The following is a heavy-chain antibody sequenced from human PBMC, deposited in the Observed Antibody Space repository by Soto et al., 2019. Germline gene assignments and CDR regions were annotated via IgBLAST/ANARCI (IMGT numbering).Heavy chain of an antibody. V-gene: IGHV3-21*01. CDR3: ARGEGPSMASIDY. Sequence: PGGSLRLSCAASGFTFSSYNMNWVRQAPGKGLEWLSSISSSSTYIYYAHSVKGRFTISRDNARNSLYLQMNSLRAEDTAVYYSARGEGPSMASIDYWGQGTLVTVSS. CDR1: GFTFSSYN. D-gene: IGHD6-6*01. CDR2: ISSSSTYI. J-gene: IGHJ4*02.